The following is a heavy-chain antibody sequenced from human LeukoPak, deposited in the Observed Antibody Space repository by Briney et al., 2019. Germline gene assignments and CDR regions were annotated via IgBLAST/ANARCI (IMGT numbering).Heavy chain of an antibody. J-gene: IGHJ4*02. D-gene: IGHD3-22*01. CDR3: TRGAPGGDYYDSSGYGTSY. CDR2: IRSKAYGGTT. Sequence: GGSLRLSCAASGFTFSNYAMNWVRQPPGKGLEWVGFIRSKAYGGTTEYAASVKGRFTISRDDSKSIAYLQMNSLKTDDTAVYYCTRGAPGGDYYDSSGYGTSYWGQGILVTVSS. V-gene: IGHV3-49*04. CDR1: GFTFSNYA.